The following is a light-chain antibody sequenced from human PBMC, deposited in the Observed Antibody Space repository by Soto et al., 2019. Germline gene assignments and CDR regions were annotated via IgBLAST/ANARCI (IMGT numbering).Light chain of an antibody. CDR2: EVT. V-gene: IGLV2-8*01. CDR3: TSYAGSNNFCV. J-gene: IGLJ1*01. Sequence: LTQPPSASGSPGQSVTISCTGTSSDVGGYNYVSWYQQHPGKAPKLMIYEVTKRPSGVPDRFSGSKSGNTASLTVSGLQPEDEADYYCTSYAGSNNFCVFGTGTKVTVL. CDR1: SSDVGGYNY.